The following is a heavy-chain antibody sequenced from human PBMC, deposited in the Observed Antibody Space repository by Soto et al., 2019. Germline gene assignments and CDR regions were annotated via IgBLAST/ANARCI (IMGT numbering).Heavy chain of an antibody. CDR3: ARDLGSHYVPHY. D-gene: IGHD3-10*02. Sequence: SETLSLTCTVSGGSISSGDYYWSWIRQPPGKGLEWIGYIYYSGSTYYNPSLKSRVTISVDTSKNQFSLKLSSVTAADTAVYYCARDLGSHYVPHYWGQGTLVTVSS. V-gene: IGHV4-30-4*01. CDR2: IYYSGST. CDR1: GGSISSGDYY. J-gene: IGHJ4*02.